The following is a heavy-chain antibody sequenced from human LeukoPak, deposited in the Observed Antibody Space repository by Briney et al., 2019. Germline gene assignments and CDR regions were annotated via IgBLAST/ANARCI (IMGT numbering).Heavy chain of an antibody. Sequence: GGSLRLACAASGFTFSSYDMHWVRQATGKGLEWVSGIGIAGDTHYPNSVRGRFTIFRENARNSLYLQMNSLRVEDTAVYYCARAEPPYHGRLDSWGQGILVTFSS. J-gene: IGHJ5*01. V-gene: IGHV3-13*01. CDR1: GFTFSSYD. D-gene: IGHD3-16*01. CDR3: ARAEPPYHGRLDS. CDR2: IGIAGDT.